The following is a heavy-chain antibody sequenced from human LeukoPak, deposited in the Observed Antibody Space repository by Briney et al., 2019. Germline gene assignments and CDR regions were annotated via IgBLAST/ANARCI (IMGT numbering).Heavy chain of an antibody. J-gene: IGHJ6*02. CDR1: GFTFSSYW. CDR2: IKQGGSEK. D-gene: IGHD4-17*01. V-gene: IGHV3-7*01. CDR3: ARDYPYGDYGHYYYGMDV. Sequence: PGGSLRLSCAASGFTFSSYWMSWVRKAPGKGLEWVANIKQGGSEKYYVDSVKGRFTISRDNAKNSLYLQMNSLRAEDTAVYYCARDYPYGDYGHYYYGMDVWGQGTTVTVSS.